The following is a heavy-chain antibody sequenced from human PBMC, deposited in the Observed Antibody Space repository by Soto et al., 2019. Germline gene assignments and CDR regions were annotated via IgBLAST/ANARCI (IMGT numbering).Heavy chain of an antibody. CDR2: IYYSGST. V-gene: IGHV4-59*01. Sequence: SETLSLTCTVSGGSISSYYWSWIRQPPGKGLEWIGYIYYSGSTNYNPSLKSRVTISVDTSKNQFSLKLSSVTAADTAVYYCARASDYYGMGVWGQGTTVTVSS. J-gene: IGHJ6*02. CDR1: GGSISSYY. CDR3: ARASDYYGMGV.